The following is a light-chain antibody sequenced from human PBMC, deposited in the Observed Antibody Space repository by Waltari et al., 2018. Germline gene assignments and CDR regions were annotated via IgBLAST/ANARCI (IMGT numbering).Light chain of an antibody. CDR1: TSDIGGYAF. J-gene: IGLJ2*01. V-gene: IGLV2-14*03. CDR3: SSYTSRNTHVI. Sequence: QSALIQPASVSVSPGQSITLSCPGSTSDIGGYAFVSWYQRRPGKAPPLLISDVSRRPSAVSNRFSGSKSGNRASLTISGLRPEDEGDYYCSSYTSRNTHVIFGGGTKLTVL. CDR2: DVS.